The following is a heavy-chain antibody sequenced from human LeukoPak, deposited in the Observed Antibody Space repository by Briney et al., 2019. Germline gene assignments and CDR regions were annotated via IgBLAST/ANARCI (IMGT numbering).Heavy chain of an antibody. D-gene: IGHD3-10*01. CDR3: AKMARFGVANFLAGLFDY. Sequence: GGSLRLSCAASGFTFSSYAMSWVRQAPGKGLEWVSAISGSGGSTYYADSVKGRFTISRDNSKNTLYLQMNSLRAEDTAVYYCAKMARFGVANFLAGLFDYWGQGTLVTVSS. V-gene: IGHV3-23*01. CDR1: GFTFSSYA. CDR2: ISGSGGST. J-gene: IGHJ4*02.